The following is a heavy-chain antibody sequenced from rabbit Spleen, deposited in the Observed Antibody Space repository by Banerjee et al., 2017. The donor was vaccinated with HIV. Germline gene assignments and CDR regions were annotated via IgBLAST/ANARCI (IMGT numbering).Heavy chain of an antibody. D-gene: IGHD3-1*01. CDR1: GFSFSSSYW. CDR3: ARAADSNDHNHGYGL. V-gene: IGHV1S45*01. J-gene: IGHJ4*01. CDR2: IDAGSSGST. Sequence: QEQLEESGGDLVKPEGSLTLTCTASGFSFSSSYWICWVRQAPGKGLEWIACIDAGSSGSTYYASWAKGRFTISKTSSTTVTLQITSLTVADTATYFCARAADSNDHNHGYGLWGPGTLVTVS.